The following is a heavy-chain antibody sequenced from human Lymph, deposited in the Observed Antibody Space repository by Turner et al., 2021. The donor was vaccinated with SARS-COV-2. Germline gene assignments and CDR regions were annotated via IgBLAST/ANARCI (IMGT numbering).Heavy chain of an antibody. CDR3: ATGPYDFWSGPSPGYYGMDV. Sequence: QVQLVQSGAAVKKPGASVKVSCKVSGYTLTEVSMHWVRQAPGKGLEWMGGFDPEDGETSYAQKFQGRVTMTEDTSTDTAYMELSSLRSEDTAVYYCATGPYDFWSGPSPGYYGMDVWGQGTTVTVSS. V-gene: IGHV1-24*01. CDR1: GYTLTEVS. J-gene: IGHJ6*02. D-gene: IGHD3-3*01. CDR2: FDPEDGET.